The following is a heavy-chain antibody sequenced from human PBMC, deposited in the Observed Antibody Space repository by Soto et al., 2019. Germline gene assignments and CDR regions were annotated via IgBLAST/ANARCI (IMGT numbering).Heavy chain of an antibody. CDR3: ARHGYNYGGGYFDY. CDR1: GVTVSSNY. V-gene: IGHV3-66*04. J-gene: IGHJ4*02. D-gene: IGHD5-18*01. CDR2: IYSGGST. Sequence: EVQLVESGGGLVQPGGSLRLSCAASGVTVSSNYMSWVRQAPGKGLEWVSVIYSGGSTYYADSVKGRFTISRDKATNTLYLQMNSPRAEDTTAYYCARHGYNYGGGYFDYGGQGTLGTFAS.